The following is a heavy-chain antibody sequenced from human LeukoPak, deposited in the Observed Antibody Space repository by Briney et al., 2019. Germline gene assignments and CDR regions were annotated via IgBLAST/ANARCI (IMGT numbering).Heavy chain of an antibody. D-gene: IGHD6-13*01. J-gene: IGHJ1*01. Sequence: GGSLRLPCAASGFTFSDYYMSWIRQAPGKGLEWVSYISSSGSTIYYADSVKGRFTISRDNAKNSLYLQMNSLRAEDTAVYYCARAGFEQQLVHFQHWGQGTLVTVSS. V-gene: IGHV3-11*01. CDR2: ISSSGSTI. CDR1: GFTFSDYY. CDR3: ARAGFEQQLVHFQH.